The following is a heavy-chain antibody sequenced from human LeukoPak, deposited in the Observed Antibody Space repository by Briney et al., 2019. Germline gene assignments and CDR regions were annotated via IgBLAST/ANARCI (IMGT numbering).Heavy chain of an antibody. V-gene: IGHV1-69*05. CDR2: IIPIFGTA. CDR1: GGTFSSYA. D-gene: IGHD1-1*01. Sequence: ASVKVSCKASGGTFSSYAISWVRQAPGQGLEWMGGIIPIFGTANYAQKFQGRVTITTDESTSTAYMELSSLRSEDTAVYYCASNHNWNDYYSDYWGQGTLVTVSS. CDR3: ASNHNWNDYYSDY. J-gene: IGHJ4*02.